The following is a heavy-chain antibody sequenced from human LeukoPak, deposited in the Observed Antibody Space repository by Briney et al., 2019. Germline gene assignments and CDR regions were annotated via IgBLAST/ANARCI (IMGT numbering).Heavy chain of an antibody. CDR3: ARDSSIAARRFDY. CDR1: GGTFSSYA. V-gene: IGHV1-69*01. D-gene: IGHD6-6*01. CDR2: IIPIFGTA. J-gene: IGHJ4*02. Sequence: SVKVSCKASGGTFSSYAISWVRQAPGQGLEWMGGIIPIFGTANYAQKFQGRVTITADESTSTAYMELSSLRSEDTAVYYCARDSSIAARRFDYWGQGTLVTVSS.